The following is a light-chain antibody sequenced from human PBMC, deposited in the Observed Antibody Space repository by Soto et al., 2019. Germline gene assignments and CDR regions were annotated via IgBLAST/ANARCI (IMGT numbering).Light chain of an antibody. CDR3: CKKAGTEDV. J-gene: IGLJ1*01. V-gene: IGLV2-11*01. CDR2: DVT. CDR1: SNDVGGYNY. Sequence: QSVLTQPPSVSGSPGQSVTISCTGTSNDVGGYNYVAWYQQHPGKAPKIMIYDVTKRPSGVPDRFSGSKSGNTASLTISGLQREEEADYTACKKAGTEDVFEPGPKAPVL.